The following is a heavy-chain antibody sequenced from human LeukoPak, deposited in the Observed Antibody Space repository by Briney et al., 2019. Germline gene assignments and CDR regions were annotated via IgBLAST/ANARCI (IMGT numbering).Heavy chain of an antibody. CDR2: IYYSGRT. CDR1: GGSISSRSYY. V-gene: IGHV4-39*01. J-gene: IGHJ4*02. Sequence: SETLSLTCTVSGGSISSRSYYWGWIRQPPGKGLKWIGSIYYSGRTYYNPSLKSRVTISVDTSKNQFSLKLTSVTAADTAVYYCARHEDDYYGSGGYLYFDYWDQGTLVTVSS. CDR3: ARHEDDYYGSGGYLYFDY. D-gene: IGHD3-10*01.